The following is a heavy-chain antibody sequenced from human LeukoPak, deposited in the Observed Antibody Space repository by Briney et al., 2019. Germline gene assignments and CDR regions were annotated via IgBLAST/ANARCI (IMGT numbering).Heavy chain of an antibody. J-gene: IGHJ3*02. D-gene: IGHD2-15*01. Sequence: SETLSLTCTVSGGSISSYYWSWIRQPAGKGLEWIGRIYTSGSTNYNPSLKSRVTISVDTSKNQFSLKLSSVTAADTAVYYCARDRRVYCSGGSCYLDDAFDIWGQGTMVTVSS. CDR1: GGSISSYY. V-gene: IGHV4-4*07. CDR2: IYTSGST. CDR3: ARDRRVYCSGGSCYLDDAFDI.